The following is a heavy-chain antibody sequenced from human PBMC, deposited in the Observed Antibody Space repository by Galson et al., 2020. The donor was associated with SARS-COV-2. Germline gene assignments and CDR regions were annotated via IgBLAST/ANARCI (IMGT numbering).Heavy chain of an antibody. CDR1: GASITTHY. V-gene: IGHV4-59*11. Sequence: SETLSLTCTVSGASITTHYWSWTRRPPGKGLEYIGYIHYNGITKYNSSLESRVTMSLDTSKNQISLKLSSVTAADTAVYYCARESYGHTNDFYYGMDVWGQGTTVTVSS. CDR3: ARESYGHTNDFYYGMDV. CDR2: IHYNGIT. D-gene: IGHD3-10*01. J-gene: IGHJ6*02.